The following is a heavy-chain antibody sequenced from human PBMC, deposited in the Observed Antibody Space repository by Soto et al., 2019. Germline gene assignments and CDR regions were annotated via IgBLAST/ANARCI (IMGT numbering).Heavy chain of an antibody. CDR1: GFSFSNYA. D-gene: IGHD1-26*01. CDR3: TRDPYGGSRYYFDS. V-gene: IGHV3-33*01. CDR2: IWYDGSNK. J-gene: IGHJ4*02. Sequence: XGSLRLSCAASGFSFSNYAMHWVRQAPGKGLEWVAVIWYDGSNKYYADSVKGRFTISKDNSQTTVYLQMNSLRAEDSAVYYCTRDPYGGSRYYFDSWGQGTLVT.